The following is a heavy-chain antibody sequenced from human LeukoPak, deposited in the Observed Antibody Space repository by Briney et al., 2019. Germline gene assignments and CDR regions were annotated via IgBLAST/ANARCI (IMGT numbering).Heavy chain of an antibody. CDR2: IKQDGSEK. CDR1: GFTFSSYW. Sequence: GGSLRLSCAASGFTFSSYWMSWVRQAPGKGLEWVANIKQDGSEKYYVDSAKGRFTISRDNAKNSLYLQMNSLRAEDTAVYYCARAGGGVPFDYWGQGTLVTVSS. V-gene: IGHV3-7*03. D-gene: IGHD3-10*01. J-gene: IGHJ4*02. CDR3: ARAGGGVPFDY.